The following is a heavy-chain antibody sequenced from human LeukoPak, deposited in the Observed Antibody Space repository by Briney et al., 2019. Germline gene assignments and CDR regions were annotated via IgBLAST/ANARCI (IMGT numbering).Heavy chain of an antibody. CDR3: ARGDSWYFSVGY. CDR1: GGSISSYY. J-gene: IGHJ4*02. Sequence: PSETLSLTCTVSGGSISSYYWSWIRQPAGKGLEWIGRIYTSGGTDYNPSLKSRVIMSVDTSKNHLSLKLSSVTAADTAVYYCARGDSWYFSVGYWGQGTLVTVSS. CDR2: IYTSGGT. V-gene: IGHV4-4*07. D-gene: IGHD6-13*01.